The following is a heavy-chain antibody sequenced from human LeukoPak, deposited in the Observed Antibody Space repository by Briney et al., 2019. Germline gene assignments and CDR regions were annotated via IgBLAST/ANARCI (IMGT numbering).Heavy chain of an antibody. CDR3: ARDHEPMGAYYYYMDV. CDR2: INPSGDST. CDR1: GYTFTSYY. D-gene: IGHD3-10*01. V-gene: IGHV1-46*01. J-gene: IGHJ6*03. Sequence: ASVKVSCKASGYTFTSYYIHWVRQAPGQGLEWMGIINPSGDSTSYSQKFQGRVTMTGDMSTSTAYMELSRLRSDDTAVYYCARDHEPMGAYYYYMDVWGKGTTVTISS.